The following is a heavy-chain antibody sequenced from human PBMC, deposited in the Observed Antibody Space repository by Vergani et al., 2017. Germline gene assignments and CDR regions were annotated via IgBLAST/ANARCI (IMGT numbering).Heavy chain of an antibody. CDR3: ARDAGYSSGWYLDWFDP. V-gene: IGHV3-48*01. D-gene: IGHD6-19*01. CDR1: GFTFSSYS. CDR2: ISSSSSPI. Sequence: EVQLVESGGGLVQPGGSLRLPWAASGFTFSSYSMNWVGKAPGKGLEWVSYISSSSSPIYYADSVKGRFTISRDNAKNSLYLQMNSLRAEDTAVYYCARDAGYSSGWYLDWFDPWGQGTLVTVSS. J-gene: IGHJ5*02.